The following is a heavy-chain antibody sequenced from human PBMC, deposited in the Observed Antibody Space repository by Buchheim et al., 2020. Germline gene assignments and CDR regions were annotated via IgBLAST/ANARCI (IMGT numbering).Heavy chain of an antibody. V-gene: IGHV4-39*07. J-gene: IGHJ4*03. D-gene: IGHD5-18*01. CDR3: ASIGAYIYGSNWGFFDS. CDR1: GGSISSNTYH. CDR2: VFYSATT. Sequence: QLQLQESGPGLVKPSETLSLTCTVSGGSISSNTYHWGWIRRPPGKGLEWIGSVFYSATTYYSTSLKTPVTISVDSPKTQFSLKLTSVTAADTAVYCCASIGAYIYGSNWGFFDSWG.